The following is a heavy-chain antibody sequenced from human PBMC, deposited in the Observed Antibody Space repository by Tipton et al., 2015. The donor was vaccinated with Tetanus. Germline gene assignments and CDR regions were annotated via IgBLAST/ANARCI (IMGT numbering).Heavy chain of an antibody. J-gene: IGHJ6*03. Sequence: SLRLSCAASGFTFSSYAMSWVRQAPGKGLEWLSGIISSGVYTFYADSLKGRFTTSRDNSKNTLYLQMSSLRAEDTALYYCAKVPRLLPLAGTPPDDYYYMDVWGKGTTVTVSS. CDR3: AKVPRLLPLAGTPPDDYYYMDV. CDR2: IISSGVYT. CDR1: GFTFSSYA. V-gene: IGHV3-23*01. D-gene: IGHD2-15*01.